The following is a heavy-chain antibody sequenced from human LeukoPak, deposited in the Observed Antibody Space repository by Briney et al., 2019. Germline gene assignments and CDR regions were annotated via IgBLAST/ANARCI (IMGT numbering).Heavy chain of an antibody. V-gene: IGHV4-59*01. J-gene: IGHJ4*02. CDR2: IYYSGST. CDR3: AGQKGSWGGFDC. CDR1: GGSIRSYY. D-gene: IGHD6-13*01. Sequence: SETLSLTCTVSGGSIRSYYWIWIRQPPGKGLEWIGYIYYSGSTNYNPSLKSRVTISVDTSKNQFSLKLSSVTAADTAVYYCAGQKGSWGGFDCWGQGTLVTVTS.